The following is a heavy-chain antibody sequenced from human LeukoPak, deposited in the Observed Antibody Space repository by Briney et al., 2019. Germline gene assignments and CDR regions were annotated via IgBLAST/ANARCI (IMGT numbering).Heavy chain of an antibody. J-gene: IGHJ5*02. V-gene: IGHV1-2*02. Sequence: ASVKVSCKASGYTFTGYYMHWVRQAPGQGLEWMGWINPNSGGTNYAQKFQGRVTMTRDTSISPAYMELSRLRSDDTAVYYCARDTYSSSSNWFDPWGQGTLVTVSS. CDR1: GYTFTGYY. CDR3: ARDTYSSSSNWFDP. D-gene: IGHD6-13*01. CDR2: INPNSGGT.